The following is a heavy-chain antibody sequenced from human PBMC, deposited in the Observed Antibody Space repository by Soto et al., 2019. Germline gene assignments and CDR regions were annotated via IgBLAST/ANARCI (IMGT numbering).Heavy chain of an antibody. V-gene: IGHV3-23*01. CDR2: IGGSGRTT. D-gene: IGHD3-22*01. CDR3: AKSRYSDSSGDFDDY. CDR1: AFTFNNYA. Sequence: EVQLLESGGGLVQPGGSLSLSCAASAFTFNNYAMSWVRQAPGKGLEWVSGIGGSGRTTYYADSVKGRFTISRANSNNTLCLQMNRLRAEDTAVYYCAKSRYSDSSGDFDDYWGQGTLVTVSS. J-gene: IGHJ4*02.